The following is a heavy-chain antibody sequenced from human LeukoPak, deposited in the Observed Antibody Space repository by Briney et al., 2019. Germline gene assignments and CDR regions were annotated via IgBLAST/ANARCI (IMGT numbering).Heavy chain of an antibody. J-gene: IGHJ4*02. CDR3: ARGIGDGYKVDY. V-gene: IGHV3-64*01. Sequence: GGSLRLSCAASGFTFSSYAMHWVRQAPGKGLECVSAISSNGGSTYYANSVKGRFTISRDNSKNTLYLQMGSLRAEDMAVYYCARGIGDGYKVDYWGQGTLVTVSS. CDR1: GFTFSSYA. D-gene: IGHD5-24*01. CDR2: ISSNGGST.